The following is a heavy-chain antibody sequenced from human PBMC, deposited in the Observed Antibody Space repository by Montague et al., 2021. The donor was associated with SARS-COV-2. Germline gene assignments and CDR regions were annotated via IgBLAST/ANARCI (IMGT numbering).Heavy chain of an antibody. CDR2: IYYSGST. CDR3: ARLKAPYCSSTSCYSASWFDP. CDR1: GGSISSSSYY. J-gene: IGHJ5*02. V-gene: IGHV4-39*01. D-gene: IGHD2-2*01. Sequence: ETLSLTCTVSGGSISSSSYYWGWIRQPPGEGLEWIGSIYYSGSTYYNPSLKSRVTISVDTSKNQFSLKLSSVTAADTAVYYCARLKAPYCSSTSCYSASWFDPWGQGTLVTVSS.